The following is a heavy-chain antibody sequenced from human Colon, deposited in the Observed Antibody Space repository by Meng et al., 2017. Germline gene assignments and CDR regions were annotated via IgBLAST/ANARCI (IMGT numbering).Heavy chain of an antibody. CDR2: ISSRGGTI. CDR3: ARNLFGDY. J-gene: IGHJ4*02. D-gene: IGHD3-16*01. CDR1: GFIFSDYY. V-gene: IGHV3-11*01. Sequence: VESVGGLVKFGGSLGLSCAASGFIFSDYYITWFRQAPGKGLEWVSYISSRGGTIHYADSVRGRFTISRDNANNSVFLQMNSLRAEDTAVYYCARNLFGDYWGQGILVTVSS.